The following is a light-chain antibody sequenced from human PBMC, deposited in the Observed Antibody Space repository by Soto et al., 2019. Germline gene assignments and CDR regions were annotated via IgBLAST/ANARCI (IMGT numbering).Light chain of an antibody. CDR1: ETVNSN. J-gene: IGKJ1*01. CDR2: TIS. Sequence: VMTQSASTVSVSPGERATLSCRASETVNSNLAWYQQKPGQAPRLLIYTISIRATGIPARFSGSGSGTDFTLTISSLQSEDFGVYYCQQYNKWWTFGQGTKVDIK. V-gene: IGKV3-15*01. CDR3: QQYNKWWT.